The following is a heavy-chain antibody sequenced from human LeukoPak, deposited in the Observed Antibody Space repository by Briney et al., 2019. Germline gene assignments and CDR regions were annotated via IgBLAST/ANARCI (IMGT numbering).Heavy chain of an antibody. CDR1: GYTFTNYG. Sequence: ASVKVSCKAAGYTFTNYGVTWVRQAPGQGLEWVGWISAHNGNTNCVQKLQDRVTMTTDTSTTTAYLELRNLRSDDTAVYYCARDSASTSFPPAYDYWGQGTVVAVSS. D-gene: IGHD3-16*01. V-gene: IGHV1-18*04. CDR2: ISAHNGNT. J-gene: IGHJ4*02. CDR3: ARDSASTSFPPAYDY.